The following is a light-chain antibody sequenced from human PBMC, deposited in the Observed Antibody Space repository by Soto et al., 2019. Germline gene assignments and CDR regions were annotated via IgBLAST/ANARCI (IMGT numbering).Light chain of an antibody. J-gene: IGKJ1*01. CDR3: HQRQSWPRT. Sequence: NVFAPSPTPLAFSPRGRAPLPFMASQNVYTYLTWYQQKPGQAPRLLIYDASNRATGIPARFSASGSGTDFTLTISDVQPEDFALYYCHQRQSWPRTFGQGTKVDIK. V-gene: IGKV3-11*01. CDR1: QNVYTY. CDR2: DAS.